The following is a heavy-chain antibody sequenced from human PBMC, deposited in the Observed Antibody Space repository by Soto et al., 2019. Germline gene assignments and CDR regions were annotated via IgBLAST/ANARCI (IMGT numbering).Heavy chain of an antibody. CDR1: GFTFSSHA. D-gene: IGHD6-13*01. CDR2: ISYDGTNK. V-gene: IGHV3-30-3*01. Sequence: HPGGSLRLSCAASGFTFSSHAMHWVRQAPGKGLEWVAVISYDGTNKYYADSVKGRFTISRDHSKNTLYLQMNSLSSEDTAVYYCARDEAAAGAYYFDYWGQGALVTVSS. J-gene: IGHJ4*02. CDR3: ARDEAAAGAYYFDY.